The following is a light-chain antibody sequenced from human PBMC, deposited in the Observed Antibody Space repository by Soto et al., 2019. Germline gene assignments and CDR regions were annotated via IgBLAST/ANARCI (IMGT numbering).Light chain of an antibody. CDR1: QDISNY. J-gene: IGKJ4*01. V-gene: IGKV1-33*01. Sequence: DIQMTQSPSSLSASVGDRVTITCQASQDISNYLNWYQQKPGKAPKLLMYDASNLETGVPSRFSGSGSGTDFSLTISSLQPEDIATYYCQQYDSLPLTFGGGTKVDIK. CDR2: DAS. CDR3: QQYDSLPLT.